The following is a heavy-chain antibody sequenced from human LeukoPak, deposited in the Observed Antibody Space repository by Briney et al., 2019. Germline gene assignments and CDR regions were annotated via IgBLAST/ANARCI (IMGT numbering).Heavy chain of an antibody. J-gene: IGHJ1*01. CDR1: GFTFSSYD. Sequence: GGSLRLSCAASGFTFSSYDIHWVRQATGKGLEWVSGIGTAGEIYYPGSVKGRFTISRENAKNSLYLQMNSLRADDTAVYYCAKKDRYSSGRAEYFQHWGQGTLVTVSS. V-gene: IGHV3-13*01. CDR2: IGTAGEI. CDR3: AKKDRYSSGRAEYFQH. D-gene: IGHD6-19*01.